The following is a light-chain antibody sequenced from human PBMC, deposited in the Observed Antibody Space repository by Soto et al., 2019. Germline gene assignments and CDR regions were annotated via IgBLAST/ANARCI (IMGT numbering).Light chain of an antibody. CDR2: DAS. V-gene: IGKV3-15*01. J-gene: IGKJ1*01. Sequence: EIVLTQSPGTLSLSPGERATLSCRASQSVRSYLAWYQQKPGQAPRLLISDASTRATGIPARFSGSGSGTEFTLTISSLQSEDFAVYYCQQYNNWPRTFGQGTKVDIK. CDR3: QQYNNWPRT. CDR1: QSVRSY.